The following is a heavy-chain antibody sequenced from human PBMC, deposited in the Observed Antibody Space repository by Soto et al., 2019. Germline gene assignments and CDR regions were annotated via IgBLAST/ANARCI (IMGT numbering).Heavy chain of an antibody. CDR1: GYSFTSYW. V-gene: IGHV5-51*01. J-gene: IGHJ6*02. D-gene: IGHD6-19*01. CDR3: ARSRRGAYSSGWYSLSGYYNYGIDV. CDR2: IYPGDSDT. Sequence: GESLKISCKGSGYSFTSYWIVWVRQMPGKGLEWMRIIYPGDSDTRYSPSFQGQVTISADKSISTAYLQWSSLKASDTAMYYCARSRRGAYSSGWYSLSGYYNYGIDVWGQGTQVTVSS.